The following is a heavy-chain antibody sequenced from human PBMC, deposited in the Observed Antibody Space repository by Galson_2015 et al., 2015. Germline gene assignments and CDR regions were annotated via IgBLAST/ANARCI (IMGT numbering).Heavy chain of an antibody. CDR2: ISSSGSTI. J-gene: IGHJ4*02. V-gene: IGHV3-11*01. D-gene: IGHD3-22*01. CDR1: GFTFSDYY. Sequence: SLRLSCAASGFTFSDYYMSWIRQAPGEGLEWVSYISSSGSTIYYADSVKGRFTISRDNAKNSLYLQMNSLRVEDTAVYYCARDRRTYYYDSNGYYDYFDYWGQGTLVTVSS. CDR3: ARDRRTYYYDSNGYYDYFDY.